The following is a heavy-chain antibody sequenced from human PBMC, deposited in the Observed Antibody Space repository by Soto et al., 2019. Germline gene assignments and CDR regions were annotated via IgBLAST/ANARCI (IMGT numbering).Heavy chain of an antibody. J-gene: IGHJ6*02. CDR2: ISYDGSNK. D-gene: IGHD4-17*01. CDR3: ARDLASSDNDDLYGMDG. Sequence: PGGSLRLSCAASGFTFSSYTMHWVRQAPGKGLEWVALISYDGSNKYYADSVKGRFTISRDNSKNTLYLQVNSLKSEDTAVYYCARDLASSDNDDLYGMDGWGQGTTVTVS. V-gene: IGHV3-30-3*01. CDR1: GFTFSSYT.